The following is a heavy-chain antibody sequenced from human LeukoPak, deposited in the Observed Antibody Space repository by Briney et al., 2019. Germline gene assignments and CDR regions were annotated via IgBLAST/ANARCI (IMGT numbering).Heavy chain of an antibody. Sequence: GGSLRLPCAASGFTFTRYTMHWVRQAPGKGLEWVAVVLYDGSKKYYADSVKGRFTLSRDNSKNTLSLQMNTLRADDTAMYYCVRDNYGGILDFWGQGTLVTVSS. V-gene: IGHV3-30*04. CDR2: VLYDGSKK. CDR1: GFTFTRYT. CDR3: VRDNYGGILDF. D-gene: IGHD4-23*01. J-gene: IGHJ4*02.